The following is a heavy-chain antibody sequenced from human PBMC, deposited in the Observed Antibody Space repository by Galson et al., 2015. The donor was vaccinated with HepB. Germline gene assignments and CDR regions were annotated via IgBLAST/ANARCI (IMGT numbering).Heavy chain of an antibody. V-gene: IGHV3-48*03. D-gene: IGHD6-19*01. CDR2: ISSSGSTI. CDR1: GFTFSSYE. CDR3: ARDPDRQWLPSALVD. Sequence: SLRLSCAASGFTFSSYEMNWVRQAPGKGLEWVSYISSSGSTIYYADSVKGRFTISRDNAKNSLYLQMNSLRAEDTAVYYCARDPDRQWLPSALVDWGQGTLVTVSS. J-gene: IGHJ4*02.